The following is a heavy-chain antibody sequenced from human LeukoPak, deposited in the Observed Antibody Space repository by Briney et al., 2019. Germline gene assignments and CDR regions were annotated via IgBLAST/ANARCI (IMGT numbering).Heavy chain of an antibody. Sequence: GGSLRLSCASSGFTFSDYYMSWIRQAPGKGLEWVSHISGSSTYANYADSVKGRFTISRDNANNSLYLQMNSLTAEDTAVFYCARVGSRGYYFDYWGQGTLVSVSS. V-gene: IGHV3-11*06. D-gene: IGHD1-26*01. CDR3: ARVGSRGYYFDY. J-gene: IGHJ4*02. CDR2: ISGSSTYA. CDR1: GFTFSDYY.